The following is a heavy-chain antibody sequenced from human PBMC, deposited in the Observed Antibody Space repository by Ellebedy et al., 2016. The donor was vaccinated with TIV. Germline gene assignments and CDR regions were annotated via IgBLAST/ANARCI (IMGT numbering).Heavy chain of an antibody. V-gene: IGHV5-51*01. CDR2: FYPGDSDV. CDR1: GYTFTNHW. D-gene: IGHD2-2*01. J-gene: IGHJ4*02. CDR3: ARGLQGSSRTSYYYFDS. Sequence: PGGSLRLSCKGSGYTFTNHWIGWVRQMPGKGLDWLGIFYPGDSDVIYNPSFEGQVTISADKSITTAYLQWGSLKASDTAMYYCARGLQGSSRTSYYYFDSWGQGTLVTVSS.